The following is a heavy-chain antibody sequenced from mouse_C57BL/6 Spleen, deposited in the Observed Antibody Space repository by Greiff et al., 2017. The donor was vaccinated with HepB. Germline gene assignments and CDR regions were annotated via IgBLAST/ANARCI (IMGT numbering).Heavy chain of an antibody. Sequence: EVKLEESGAGLVKPGGSLKLSCAASGFTFSSYAMSWVRQTPEKRLEWVAYISSGGDYIYYADTVKGRFTISRDNARNTLYLQMSSLKSEDTAMYYCTREGYGSSVYFDVWGTGTTVTVSS. CDR1: GFTFSSYA. J-gene: IGHJ1*03. CDR3: TREGYGSSVYFDV. CDR2: ISSGGDYI. D-gene: IGHD1-1*01. V-gene: IGHV5-9-1*02.